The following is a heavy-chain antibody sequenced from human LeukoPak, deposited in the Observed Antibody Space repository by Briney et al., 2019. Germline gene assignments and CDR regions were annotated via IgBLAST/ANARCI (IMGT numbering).Heavy chain of an antibody. J-gene: IGHJ4*02. CDR3: ARLDSSGYYYPRFDY. D-gene: IGHD3-22*01. CDR2: LNHSGST. V-gene: IGHV4-34*01. Sequence: PSETLSFNFAVYSGSLRAYHWSWIRQPPGQGGVWIGELNHSGSTNYNPSLKNRVTISVDTSKNQFSLKLSSVTAADTAVYYCARLDSSGYYYPRFDYWGQGTLVTVSS. CDR1: SGSLRAYH.